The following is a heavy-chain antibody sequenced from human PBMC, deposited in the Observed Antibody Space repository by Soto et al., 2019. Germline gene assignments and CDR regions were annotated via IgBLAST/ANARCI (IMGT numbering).Heavy chain of an antibody. J-gene: IGHJ6*03. D-gene: IGHD1-26*01. Sequence: SLRRSSQASGFAFSTYEMNWLRQAPGRGLEWVSYISSSGSTIYYADSVKGRFTISRDNAKNSPYLQMNSLRAEDTADYYYASTSRREGDNNDAFYTDSDRWDKG. CDR3: ASTSRREGDNNDAFYTDSDR. CDR2: ISSSGSTI. V-gene: IGHV3-48*03. CDR1: GFAFSTYE.